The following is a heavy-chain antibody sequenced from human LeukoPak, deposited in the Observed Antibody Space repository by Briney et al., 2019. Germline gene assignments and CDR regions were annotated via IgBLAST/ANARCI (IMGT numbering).Heavy chain of an antibody. J-gene: IGHJ6*03. CDR2: VYYSGGT. CDR3: ARTTEGGYTYDYFYYYYMDV. CDR1: GGSISSYY. Sequence: SETLSLTCTVSGGSISSYYWSWIRQPPGKGLEWMGHVYYSGGTHYNTSLKSRVTISVDTSKHQFSLKLRSVTAADTAVYYCARTTEGGYTYDYFYYYYMDVWGKGTTVTISS. D-gene: IGHD5-18*01. V-gene: IGHV4-59*01.